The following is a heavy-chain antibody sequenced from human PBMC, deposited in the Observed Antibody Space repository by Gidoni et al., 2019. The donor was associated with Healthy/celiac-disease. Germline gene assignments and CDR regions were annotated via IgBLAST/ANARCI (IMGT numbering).Heavy chain of an antibody. Sequence: QVQLVESGGGVVQPGRSMRPSCAGSGFTFSSYAMHWVRQAPGKGLEWVAVISYDGSNKYYADSVKGRFTISRDNSKNTLYLQMNSLRAEDTAVYYCALGVGATDDAFDIWGQGTMVTVSS. CDR3: ALGVGATDDAFDI. V-gene: IGHV3-30-3*01. CDR1: GFTFSSYA. CDR2: ISYDGSNK. D-gene: IGHD1-26*01. J-gene: IGHJ3*02.